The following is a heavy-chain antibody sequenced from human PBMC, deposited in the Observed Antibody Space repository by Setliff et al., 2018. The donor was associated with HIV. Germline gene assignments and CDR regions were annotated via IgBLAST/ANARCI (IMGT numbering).Heavy chain of an antibody. CDR3: TVYNTGSSKDHY. Sequence: SETLSLTCTVSGGSISNSSSYWGWIRQTPGKGLEWIGSIYSSRWSYYNPSLQSRLTLSIDTSKNQFSLKLNSVTAADTAVYYCTVYNTGSSKDHYWGQGTPVTVSS. CDR2: IYSSRWS. J-gene: IGHJ4*02. V-gene: IGHV4-39*01. CDR1: GGSISNSSSY. D-gene: IGHD2-8*02.